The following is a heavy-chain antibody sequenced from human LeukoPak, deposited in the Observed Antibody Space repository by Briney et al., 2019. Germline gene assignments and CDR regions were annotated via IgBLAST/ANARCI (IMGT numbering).Heavy chain of an antibody. J-gene: IGHJ4*02. CDR1: GGSFSGYY. CDR2: INHSGST. D-gene: IGHD5-18*01. CDR3: GRSGYSWIDY. V-gene: IGHV4-34*01. Sequence: SETLSLTCAVYGGSFSGYYWSWIRQPPGKGLEWIGEINHSGSTNYNPSLKSRVTISVDTSKNQFSLKLSSVTAADTAVYYCGRSGYSWIDYGGQGTLVTVSS.